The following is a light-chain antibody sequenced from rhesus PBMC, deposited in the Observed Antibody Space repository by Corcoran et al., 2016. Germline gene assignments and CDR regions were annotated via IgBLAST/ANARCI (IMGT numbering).Light chain of an antibody. Sequence: DIQMTQSPSSLSATVGDRVTITCRASENVNNHLNWYQQKPGKAPKLLIYKASTLQSGVPSRFSGSGSGTDFTFTISSLQPGDVATYYCQHGYGTPRTFGQGTKVEIK. CDR3: QHGYGTPRT. CDR1: ENVNNH. J-gene: IGKJ1*01. CDR2: KAS. V-gene: IGKV1-74*01.